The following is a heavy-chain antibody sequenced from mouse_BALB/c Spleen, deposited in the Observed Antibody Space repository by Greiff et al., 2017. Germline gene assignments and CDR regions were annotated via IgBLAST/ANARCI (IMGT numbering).Heavy chain of an antibody. Sequence: EVMLVESGGGLVKPGGSLKLSCAASGFTFSSYTMSWVRQTPEKRLEWVATISSGGSYTYYPDSVKGRFTISRDNAKNTLYLQMSSLKSEDTAMYYCTRDLDGYSYFDYRGQGTTLTVSS. D-gene: IGHD2-3*01. V-gene: IGHV5-6-4*01. CDR3: TRDLDGYSYFDY. J-gene: IGHJ2*01. CDR2: ISSGGSYT. CDR1: GFTFSSYT.